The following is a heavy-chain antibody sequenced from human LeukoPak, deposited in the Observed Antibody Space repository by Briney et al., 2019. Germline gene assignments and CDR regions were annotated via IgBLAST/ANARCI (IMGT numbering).Heavy chain of an antibody. D-gene: IGHD2-15*01. CDR3: ARETYCSGGSCYKGNAFDI. CDR2: ISSSSSYI. V-gene: IGHV3-21*01. J-gene: IGHJ3*02. Sequence: GGSLRLSCAASGFTFSSYTMNWVRQAPGKGLEWVSSISSSSSYIYYADSVKGRFTISRDNAKNSLYLQMNSLRADDTAVYYCARETYCSGGSCYKGNAFDIWGQGTMVTLSS. CDR1: GFTFSSYT.